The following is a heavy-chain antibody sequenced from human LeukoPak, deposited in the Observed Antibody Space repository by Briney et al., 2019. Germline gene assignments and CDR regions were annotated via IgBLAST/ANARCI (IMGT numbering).Heavy chain of an antibody. D-gene: IGHD3-22*01. Sequence: GASVKVSCKASGYTFTGYYMHWVRQAPGQGLEWMGWINPNSGGTNYAQKFQGRVTMTRDTSISTAYMELSRLRSDDTAVYYCARDWDYYDSVNDAFDIWGQGTMVTVSS. CDR3: ARDWDYYDSVNDAFDI. J-gene: IGHJ3*02. CDR2: INPNSGGT. CDR1: GYTFTGYY. V-gene: IGHV1-2*02.